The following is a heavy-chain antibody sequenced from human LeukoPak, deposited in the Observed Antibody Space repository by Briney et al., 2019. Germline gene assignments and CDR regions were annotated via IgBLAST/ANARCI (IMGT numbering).Heavy chain of an antibody. CDR2: ISGSGGST. V-gene: IGHV3-23*01. J-gene: IGHJ5*02. CDR3: AKVAYSGSYYL. CDR1: GFTFSSYA. D-gene: IGHD1-26*01. Sequence: GGSLRLSCAASGFTFSSYAMSWVREAPGKGLEWVSAISGSGGSTYYADSVKGRFTISRDNSKNTLYLQMNILRAEDTAVYYCAKVAYSGSYYLWGQGTLVTVSS.